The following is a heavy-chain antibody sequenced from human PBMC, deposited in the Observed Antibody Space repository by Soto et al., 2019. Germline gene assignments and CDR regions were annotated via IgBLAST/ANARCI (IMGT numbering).Heavy chain of an antibody. CDR3: ATTVSIPNLVDS. V-gene: IGHV1-8*01. CDR2: MNPNTAHP. CDR1: GSAFHSYD. J-gene: IGHJ5*01. D-gene: IGHD4-17*01. Sequence: QVQLVQSGAEVKKPGASVKFSCKASGSAFHSYDVYWMRQASGQGLEWLGWMNPNTAHPAPSCKFQGRVTLSSNASATTTFIELTILRSDDTALYYCATTVSIPNLVDSWDQGTLVTASS.